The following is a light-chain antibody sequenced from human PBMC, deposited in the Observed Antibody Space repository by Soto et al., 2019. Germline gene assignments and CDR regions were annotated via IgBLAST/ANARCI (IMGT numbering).Light chain of an antibody. V-gene: IGLV2-8*01. CDR1: SSDVGDYKF. Sequence: QSALTQPPSASGSPGQSVTISCTGTSSDVGDYKFVSWYQQHPGKAPKLMIYEVSRRPSGVPDRFSGSNSGNTASLTDSGPQAEDGADYYCTSYAGNNNVVFGGGTKVTVL. CDR2: EVS. J-gene: IGLJ2*01. CDR3: TSYAGNNNVV.